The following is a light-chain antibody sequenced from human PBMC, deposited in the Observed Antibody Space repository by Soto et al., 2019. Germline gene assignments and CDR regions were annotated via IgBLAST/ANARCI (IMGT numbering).Light chain of an antibody. V-gene: IGKV3-20*01. CDR3: QQYGDSQT. CDR2: STS. Sequence: EVVLTQSPGTLSLSPGERATLSCRASQRVSSNKFAWYQQKPDQAPRLLIYSTSNRATGIPDRFRGSGSWTDFTLTITRLEPEDFAVYYCQQYGDSQTFGQGTKVEMK. CDR1: QRVSSNK. J-gene: IGKJ1*01.